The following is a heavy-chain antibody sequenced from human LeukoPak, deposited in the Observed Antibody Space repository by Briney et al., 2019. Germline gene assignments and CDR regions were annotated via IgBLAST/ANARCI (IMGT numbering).Heavy chain of an antibody. CDR2: IYYSGST. D-gene: IGHD2-15*01. Sequence: SETLSLTCTVSGGSISSYYWSWIRQPPGKGLEWIGYIYYSGSTNYNPSLKSRVTISVDTSRNQFSLKLSSVTAADTAVYYCARVLGYCSGGSCYPYYFDYWGQGTLVTVSS. CDR3: ARVLGYCSGGSCYPYYFDY. V-gene: IGHV4-59*01. CDR1: GGSISSYY. J-gene: IGHJ4*02.